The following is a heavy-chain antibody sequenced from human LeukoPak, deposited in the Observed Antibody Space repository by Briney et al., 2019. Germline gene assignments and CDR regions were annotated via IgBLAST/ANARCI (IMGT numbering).Heavy chain of an antibody. CDR1: GFTFSDYW. J-gene: IGHJ4*02. Sequence: GGSLRLSCAASGFTFSDYWMSWARQAPGKGLEWVASIKQDGSEKNYVDSVKGRFTVSRDNAKNSLFLQINSLRGEDTAVYYCVRRLVVAGVGDYWGQGTLVTVSS. CDR2: IKQDGSEK. V-gene: IGHV3-7*01. D-gene: IGHD2-15*01. CDR3: VRRLVVAGVGDY.